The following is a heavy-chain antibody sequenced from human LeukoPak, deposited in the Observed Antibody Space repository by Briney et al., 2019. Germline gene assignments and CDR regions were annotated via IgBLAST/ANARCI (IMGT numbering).Heavy chain of an antibody. V-gene: IGHV3-48*03. CDR3: ARVGGYYQEVGY. D-gene: IGHD3-22*01. J-gene: IGHJ4*02. Sequence: PGGYLRLSCAASGFTFSSYEMNWVRQAPGKGLEWVSYISSSGSTIYYADSVKGRFTISRDNAKNSLYLQMNSLRAEDTAVYYCARVGGYYQEVGYWGQGTLVTVSS. CDR2: ISSSGSTI. CDR1: GFTFSSYE.